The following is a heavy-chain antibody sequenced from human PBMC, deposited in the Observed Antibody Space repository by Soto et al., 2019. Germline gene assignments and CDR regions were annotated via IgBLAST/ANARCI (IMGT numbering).Heavy chain of an antibody. CDR1: GFTFGSYS. D-gene: IGHD6-13*01. V-gene: IGHV3-21*01. Sequence: EVQLVESGGGLVKPGGSLRLSCAASGFTFGSYSMNWVRQAPGKGLEWVSYISSSSSYIYYADSVKGRFTISRDNAKNSLYLQMNSLRAEDTSVYYCARRGAAAGTGFRYWGQGTLVTVSS. CDR3: ARRGAAAGTGFRY. J-gene: IGHJ4*02. CDR2: ISSSSSYI.